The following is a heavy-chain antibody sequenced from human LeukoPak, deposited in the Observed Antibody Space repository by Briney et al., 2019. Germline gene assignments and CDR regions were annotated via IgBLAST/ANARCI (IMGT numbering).Heavy chain of an antibody. J-gene: IGHJ4*02. V-gene: IGHV3-30*07. D-gene: IGHD5-18*01. CDR3: ARGSGYSYGYDSLFDY. CDR1: GFTFSRYA. CDR2: ISYDGSNK. Sequence: GGSLRLSCAASGFTFSRYAMSWVRQAPGKGLEWVAVISYDGSNKYYADSVKGRFTISRDNSKNTLYLQMNSLRAEDTAVYYCARGSGYSYGYDSLFDYWGQGTLVTVSS.